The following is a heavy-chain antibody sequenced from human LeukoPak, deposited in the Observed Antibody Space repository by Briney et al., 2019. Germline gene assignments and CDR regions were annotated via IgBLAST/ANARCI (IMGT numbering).Heavy chain of an antibody. CDR3: ARGHSIEPYYYYYYMDV. CDR2: IYTSGST. D-gene: IGHD4-11*01. J-gene: IGHJ6*03. V-gene: IGHV4-61*09. CDR1: GGSINSGNYH. Sequence: SETLSLTCTVSGGSINSGNYHWSWIRQPAGKGLEWIGHIYTSGSTNYNPSLKSRVTISGGTSKNRFSLKLSSMTAADTAVYYCARGHSIEPYYYYYYMDVWGKGTTVTVSS.